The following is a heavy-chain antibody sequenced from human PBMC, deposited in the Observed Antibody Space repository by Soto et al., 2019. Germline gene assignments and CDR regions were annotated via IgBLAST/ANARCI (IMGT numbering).Heavy chain of an antibody. Sequence: GGSLRLSCSASGFTFSSYAMHWVRQAPGKGLEYVSDISSNGGSTYYADSVKGRFTISRDNSKNTLYLQMSSLRAEDTAVYYCVKDGPDWGSGDFDYWGQGTLGTVSA. CDR2: ISSNGGST. D-gene: IGHD7-27*01. V-gene: IGHV3-64D*09. CDR3: VKDGPDWGSGDFDY. CDR1: GFTFSSYA. J-gene: IGHJ4*02.